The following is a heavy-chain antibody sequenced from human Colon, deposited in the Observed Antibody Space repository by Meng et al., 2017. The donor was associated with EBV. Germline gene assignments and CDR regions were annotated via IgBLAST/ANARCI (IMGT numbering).Heavy chain of an antibody. D-gene: IGHD3-10*01. CDR3: ARRRGGSGRDC. J-gene: IGHJ4*02. CDR2: IYHSGST. Sequence: PRQESGPGLVKPPATPSLTCTVSGGSISSSHYYWGWVRQPPGKGLQWIGTIYHSGSTSYNPSLQSRVTMFVDTSKNQFSLMLTSVTATDTAVYYCARRRGGSGRDCWGQGTLVTVSS. V-gene: IGHV4-39*01. CDR1: GGSISSSHYY.